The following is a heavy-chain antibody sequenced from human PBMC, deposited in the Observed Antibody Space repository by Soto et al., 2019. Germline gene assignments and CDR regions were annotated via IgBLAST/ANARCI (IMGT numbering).Heavy chain of an antibody. CDR1: GFTFSSYW. V-gene: IGHV3-7*01. J-gene: IGHJ3*02. Sequence: PGGSLRLSCAASGFTFSSYWMGWVRQAPEKGLEWVANIKQDGSEKYYVDSVKGRFTVSRDNAKNPFYLQMNSLRADDTAVYYCARDTAWGESRWCFDIWGQGTTVTVSS. CDR3: ARDTAWGESRWCFDI. D-gene: IGHD2-21*01. CDR2: IKQDGSEK.